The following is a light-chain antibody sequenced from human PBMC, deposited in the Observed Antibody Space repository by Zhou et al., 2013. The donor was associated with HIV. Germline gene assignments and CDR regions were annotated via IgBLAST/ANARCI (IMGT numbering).Light chain of an antibody. J-gene: IGKJ2*01. CDR2: DAS. CDR3: QQYGSSPPYT. Sequence: EIVLTQSPVTLSLSPGERATLSCRASQSVSSYLSWYQHKPGQAPRLLIYDASNRATGIPARFSGSGSGTDFTLTISSLEPEDFAVYYCQQYGSSPPYTFGQGTKLEIK. V-gene: IGKV3-11*01. CDR1: QSVSSY.